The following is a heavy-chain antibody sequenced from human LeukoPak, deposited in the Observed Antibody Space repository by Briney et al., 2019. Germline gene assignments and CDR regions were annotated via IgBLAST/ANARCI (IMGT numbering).Heavy chain of an antibody. Sequence: GGSLRLSCAASGFTFSSYAMHWVRQAPGKGLEWVAVISYDGSNKYYADSVKGRFTISRDNSKNTLYLRMNSLGAEDTAVYYCARENSGSYYGGDYWGQGTLVTVSS. D-gene: IGHD1-26*01. CDR2: ISYDGSNK. CDR1: GFTFSSYA. V-gene: IGHV3-30-3*01. CDR3: ARENSGSYYGGDY. J-gene: IGHJ4*02.